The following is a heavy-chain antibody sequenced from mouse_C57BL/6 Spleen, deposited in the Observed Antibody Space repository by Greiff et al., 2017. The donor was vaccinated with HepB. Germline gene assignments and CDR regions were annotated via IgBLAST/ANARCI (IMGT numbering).Heavy chain of an antibody. J-gene: IGHJ1*03. Sequence: VHVKQSVAELVRPGASVKLSCTASGFNIKNTYMHWVKQRPEQGLEWIGRIDPANGNTKYAPKFQGKATITADTSSNTAYLQLSSLTSEDTAIYYCAMGDGSSYGGYFDVWGTGTTVTVSS. V-gene: IGHV14-3*01. CDR2: IDPANGNT. CDR1: GFNIKNTY. D-gene: IGHD1-1*01. CDR3: AMGDGSSYGGYFDV.